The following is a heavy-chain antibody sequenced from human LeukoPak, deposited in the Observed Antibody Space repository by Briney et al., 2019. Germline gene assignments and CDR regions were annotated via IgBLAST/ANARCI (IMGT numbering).Heavy chain of an antibody. CDR2: IYSGGTT. Sequence: PGGSLRLSCTASGFTVSYNYMSWVRQAPGKGLEWVSVIYSGGTTYYADSVKGRFTISRDNARNTLFLQMNSLRTEDAAVYYCATYVDTVRYDAFDVWGQGTMVTVSS. CDR1: GFTVSYNY. D-gene: IGHD5-18*01. V-gene: IGHV3-66*01. CDR3: ATYVDTVRYDAFDV. J-gene: IGHJ3*01.